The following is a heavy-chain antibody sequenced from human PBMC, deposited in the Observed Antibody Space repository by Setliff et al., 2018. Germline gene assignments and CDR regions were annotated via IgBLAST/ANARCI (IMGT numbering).Heavy chain of an antibody. CDR3: AKVSGYSRSWYFYYYGMDV. CDR1: GFTLSSYA. D-gene: IGHD6-13*01. V-gene: IGHV3-23*01. CDR2: ISGSGGST. J-gene: IGHJ6*02. Sequence: GGSLRLSCAASGFTLSSYAMSWVRQAPGKGLEWVSVISGSGGSTYYADSVKGRFTISRDNSKNTLYLQMNSLRAEDTAVYYCAKVSGYSRSWYFYYYGMDVWGQGTTVTVSS.